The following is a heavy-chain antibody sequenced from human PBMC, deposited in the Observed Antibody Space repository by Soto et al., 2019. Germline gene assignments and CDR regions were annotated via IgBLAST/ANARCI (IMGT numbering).Heavy chain of an antibody. CDR2: IIPILGIA. CDR3: ARESIAAAGSGH. V-gene: IGHV1-69*08. J-gene: IGHJ4*02. CDR1: GGTFSSYT. D-gene: IGHD6-13*01. Sequence: QVQLVQSGAEVKKPGSSVKVSCKASGGTFSSYTISWVRQAPGQGLEWMGRIIPILGIANYAQKFQGRVTITADKSTSTAYMELSSLRSEDTSVYYCARESIAAAGSGHWGQGTLVTVSS.